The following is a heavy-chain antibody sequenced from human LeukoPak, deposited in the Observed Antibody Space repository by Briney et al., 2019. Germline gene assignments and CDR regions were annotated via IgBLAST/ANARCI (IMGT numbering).Heavy chain of an antibody. CDR3: ARGLTYYYDSSGYYSLRY. J-gene: IGHJ4*02. D-gene: IGHD3-22*01. V-gene: IGHV3-11*01. CDR1: GFTFSDYY. Sequence: GGSLRLSCAASGFTFSDYYMSWIRQAPGKGLEWVSYISSSGSTIYYADSVKGRLTISRDNAKNSLYLQMNSLRAEDTAVYYCARGLTYYYDSSGYYSLRYWGQGTLVTVSS. CDR2: ISSSGSTI.